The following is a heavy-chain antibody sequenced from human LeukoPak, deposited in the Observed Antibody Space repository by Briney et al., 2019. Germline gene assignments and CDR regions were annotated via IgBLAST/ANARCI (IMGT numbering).Heavy chain of an antibody. CDR1: GGSISSYY. CDR3: ARVLRRYSYGVDAFDI. Sequence: SETLSLTCTVSGGSISSYYWSWIRQPAGKGLEWIGRIYTSGSTNYNPSLKSRVTISVDTSKNQFSLKLSSVTAADTAVYYCARVLRRYSYGVDAFDIWGQGTMVTVSS. CDR2: IYTSGST. D-gene: IGHD5-18*01. J-gene: IGHJ3*02. V-gene: IGHV4-4*07.